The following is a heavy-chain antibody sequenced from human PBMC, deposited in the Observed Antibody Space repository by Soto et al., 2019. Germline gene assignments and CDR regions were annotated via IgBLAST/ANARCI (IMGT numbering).Heavy chain of an antibody. J-gene: IGHJ3*02. Sequence: GGSLRLSCAASGFTFSDYSMIWVRQAPGKGLEWVSSISSSSDYIYYRDSVKGRFTISRDNAKNSLYLQMNSLRAEDTALYYCARDSNGFWAFDIWGQGTMVTVSS. D-gene: IGHD6-25*01. CDR2: ISSSSDYI. CDR3: ARDSNGFWAFDI. V-gene: IGHV3-21*06. CDR1: GFTFSDYS.